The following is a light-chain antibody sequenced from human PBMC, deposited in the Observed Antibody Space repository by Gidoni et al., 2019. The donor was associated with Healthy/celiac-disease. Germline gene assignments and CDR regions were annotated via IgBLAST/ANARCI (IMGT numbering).Light chain of an antibody. CDR3: QQSRYT. V-gene: IGKV3-20*01. CDR1: QSVSSSY. Sequence: IVLTQSPGTLSLSPGERATLSCRASQSVSSSYLAWYQQKPGQAPRLLIYGASSRATGIPDRFSGSGSGTDFTLTISRLEPEDFAVYYCQQSRYTFGQGTKLEIK. CDR2: GAS. J-gene: IGKJ2*01.